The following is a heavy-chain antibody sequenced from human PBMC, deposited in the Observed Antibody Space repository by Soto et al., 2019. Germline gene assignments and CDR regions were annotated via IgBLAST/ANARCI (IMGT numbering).Heavy chain of an antibody. CDR2: ISGSGGST. CDR1: GFTFSSYA. Sequence: PGGSLRLSCAASGFTFSSYAMSWVRQAPGKGLEWVSAISGSGGSTYYADSVKGRFTISRDNSKNTLYLQMNSLRAEDTAVFYCAKVFGFCTNGVCYTPFDYWGQGTLVTVSS. J-gene: IGHJ4*02. CDR3: AKVFGFCTNGVCYTPFDY. V-gene: IGHV3-23*01. D-gene: IGHD2-8*01.